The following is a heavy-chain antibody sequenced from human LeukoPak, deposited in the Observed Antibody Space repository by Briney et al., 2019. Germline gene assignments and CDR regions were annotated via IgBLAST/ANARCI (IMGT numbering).Heavy chain of an antibody. J-gene: IGHJ4*02. CDR3: ARDRMGPFDY. CDR1: GFTFSDYY. D-gene: IGHD2-8*01. Sequence: GGSLRLSCAASGFTFSDYYLSWIRQAPGKGLEWVSYISSSGSTIYYADSVKGRFTISRDDAKNSLYLQVNSLRADDTAVYYCARDRMGPFDYWGQGIPVTVSS. V-gene: IGHV3-11*04. CDR2: ISSSGSTI.